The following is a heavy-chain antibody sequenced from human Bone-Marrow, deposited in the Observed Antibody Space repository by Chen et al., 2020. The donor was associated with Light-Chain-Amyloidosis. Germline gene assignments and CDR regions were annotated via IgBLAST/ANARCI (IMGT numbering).Heavy chain of an antibody. J-gene: IGHJ6*02. CDR2: IIPFFGTT. V-gene: IGHV1-69*06. CDR3: ARDRTYGDYGSYGMDV. CDR1: GGTFSSYQ. Sequence: QAQLVQSGAEVKKPGSSVKVSCKAAGGTFSSYQVTWVRQAPGHGLEWMGGIIPFFGTTNYAQNFQGRVTITADKSTGTAYMELNSLTSEDTAIYYCARDRTYGDYGSYGMDVWRQGTTVTVTS. D-gene: IGHD4-17*01.